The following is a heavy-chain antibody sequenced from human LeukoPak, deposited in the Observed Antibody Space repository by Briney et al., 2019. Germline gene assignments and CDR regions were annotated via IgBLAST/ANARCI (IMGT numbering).Heavy chain of an antibody. V-gene: IGHV1-8*03. Sequence: WASVKVSCKASGYTFTTYGITWVRQAPGQGLEWMGWISPYSGNTNYEQKLQGRVTITRNTSISTAYMELSSLRSEDTAVYYCAREDYYDSGSNDYWGQGTLVTVSS. D-gene: IGHD3-22*01. CDR3: AREDYYDSGSNDY. CDR2: ISPYSGNT. CDR1: GYTFTTYG. J-gene: IGHJ4*02.